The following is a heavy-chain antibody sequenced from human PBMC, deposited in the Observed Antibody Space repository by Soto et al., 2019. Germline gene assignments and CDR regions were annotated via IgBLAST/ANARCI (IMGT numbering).Heavy chain of an antibody. CDR1: GYTFSSYA. J-gene: IGHJ4*02. V-gene: IGHV1-18*01. D-gene: IGHD4-17*01. CDR2: ISTYNGNT. Sequence: ASVKVSCKATGYTFSSYARSWVRQAPGQGLEWMGWISTYNGNTNYAPRFQGRVTMATDTSTSTAYMELRSLRSDDTAVYYCARDSLHPLTRPHSFSFDYWGQGALVTV. CDR3: ARDSLHPLTRPHSFSFDY.